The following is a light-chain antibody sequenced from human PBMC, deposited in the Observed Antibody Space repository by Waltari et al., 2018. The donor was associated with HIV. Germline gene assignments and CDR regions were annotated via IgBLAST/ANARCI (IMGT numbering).Light chain of an antibody. CDR3: MQSLQGYS. CDR2: LTS. J-gene: IGKJ2*01. CDR1: QTLLYTDGYKY. Sequence: DIVMNQYPLSLPVTPGESASISCRSTQTLLYTDGYKYLEWYQQKPAQSPRLLIYLTSTRASGVPDRFSGSGSVTEFTLHISRVEAEDVGTYYCMQSLQGYSFGQGTKLEIK. V-gene: IGKV2-28*01.